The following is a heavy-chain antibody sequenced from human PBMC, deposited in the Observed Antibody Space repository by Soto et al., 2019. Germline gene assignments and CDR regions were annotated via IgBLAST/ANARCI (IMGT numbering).Heavy chain of an antibody. CDR2: ISAYNGNT. Sequence: ASVKVSCKASGYTFTSYGISWVRQSPGQGLEWMGWISAYNGNTNYAQKLQGRVTMTTDTSTSTAYMELRSLRSDDTAVYYCARDLPRFTYYYDSSGYYFDYWGQGTLVTVSS. V-gene: IGHV1-18*04. J-gene: IGHJ4*02. CDR1: GYTFTSYG. CDR3: ARDLPRFTYYYDSSGYYFDY. D-gene: IGHD3-22*01.